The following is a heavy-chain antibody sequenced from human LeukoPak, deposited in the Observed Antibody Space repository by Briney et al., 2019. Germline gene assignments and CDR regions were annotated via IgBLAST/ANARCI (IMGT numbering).Heavy chain of an antibody. CDR1: GGSFSGYY. Sequence: ETLSLTCAVYGGSFSGYYWSWIRQPPGKGLEWVSSISSSSSYIYYADSVKGRFTISRDNAKNSLYLQMNSLRAEDTAVYYCARAAHDYGDYGFDPWGQGTLVTVSS. D-gene: IGHD4-17*01. V-gene: IGHV3-21*01. CDR2: ISSSSSYI. J-gene: IGHJ5*02. CDR3: ARAAHDYGDYGFDP.